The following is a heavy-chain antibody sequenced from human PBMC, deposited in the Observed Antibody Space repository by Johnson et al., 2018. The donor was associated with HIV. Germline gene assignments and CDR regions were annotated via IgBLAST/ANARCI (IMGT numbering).Heavy chain of an antibody. D-gene: IGHD3-10*01. CDR1: GFTFSGYG. CDR3: TTVEYGSASPL. Sequence: VQVVESGGGAVQPGKSLRLACAASGFTFSGYGMHWVRQAPGKGLEWVAVISYDGGDKYYADSVKGRFTISRDNAKNSLYLQMNSLKTEDTAVYYCTTVEYGSASPLWGQGTMVTVSS. CDR2: ISYDGGDK. J-gene: IGHJ3*01. V-gene: IGHV3-30*03.